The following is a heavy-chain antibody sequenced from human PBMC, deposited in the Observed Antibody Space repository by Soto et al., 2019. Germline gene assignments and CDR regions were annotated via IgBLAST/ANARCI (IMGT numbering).Heavy chain of an antibody. V-gene: IGHV3-15*01. Sequence: GGSLRLSCAGSGFTFSYAWMSWVRQVPGKVLEWVGRIKSESDGGTTDYAAPLKDRFTISRDDSKDTMFLQMNSLKTEDRGLYYCTAALTKTERGDPWGQVPQVPASS. D-gene: IGHD4-4*01. CDR3: TAALTKTERGDP. J-gene: IGHJ5*02. CDR1: GFTFSYAW. CDR2: IKSESDGGTT.